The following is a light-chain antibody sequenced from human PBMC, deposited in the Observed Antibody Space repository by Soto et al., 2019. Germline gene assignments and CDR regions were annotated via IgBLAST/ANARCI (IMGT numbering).Light chain of an antibody. Sequence: DIQMTQSPSTLSGSVGDRVTITCRASQTIGSWLAWYQQKPGKAPKLLIYKASTLKSGVPSRFSGSGSGTEFTLTISSLQPEDFATYYCEQLDTYPLTFGGGTKEDIK. V-gene: IGKV1-5*03. J-gene: IGKJ4*01. CDR2: KAS. CDR1: QTIGSW. CDR3: EQLDTYPLT.